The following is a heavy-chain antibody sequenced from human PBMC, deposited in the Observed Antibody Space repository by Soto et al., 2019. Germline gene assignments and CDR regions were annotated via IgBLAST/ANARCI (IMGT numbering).Heavy chain of an antibody. D-gene: IGHD1-26*01. CDR1: GHTFTVYY. Sequence: ASVKVSCKASGHTFTVYYMHWVRQAPGQGLEWMGWINPKSGGTMYPQKFQGRVTMTWDTSISTAYMALTRLRSDDTAVYYCARDLAKGGGSAGFDYWGQGTLVTVSS. CDR3: ARDLAKGGGSAGFDY. J-gene: IGHJ4*02. V-gene: IGHV1-2*02. CDR2: INPKSGGT.